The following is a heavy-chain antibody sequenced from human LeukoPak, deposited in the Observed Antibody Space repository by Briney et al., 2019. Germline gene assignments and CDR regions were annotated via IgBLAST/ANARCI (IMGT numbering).Heavy chain of an antibody. CDR2: ISSSSSTI. CDR3: ASIAAAGYYYYYYMDV. J-gene: IGHJ6*03. Sequence: GGSLTLSCAASGFTFSSYSMNWVRQAPGKGLEWVSYISSSSSTIYYADSVKGRFTISRDNAKNSLYLQMNSLRAEDTAVYYCASIAAAGYYYYYYMDVWGKGTTVTVSS. D-gene: IGHD6-13*01. V-gene: IGHV3-48*01. CDR1: GFTFSSYS.